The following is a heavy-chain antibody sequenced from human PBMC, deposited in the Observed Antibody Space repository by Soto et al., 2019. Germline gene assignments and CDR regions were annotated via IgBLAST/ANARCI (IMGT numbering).Heavy chain of an antibody. CDR3: ARAGGTMVRGVISGWFDP. Sequence: QVQLQESGPGLVKPSQTLSLTCTVSGGSISSGGYYWSWIRQHPGKGLEWIGYIYYSGSTYYNPSLKSRVTISVDTSKNQFSLKLSSVTAADTAVYYCARAGGTMVRGVISGWFDPWGQGTLVTVSS. V-gene: IGHV4-31*03. CDR1: GGSISSGGYY. D-gene: IGHD3-10*01. J-gene: IGHJ5*02. CDR2: IYYSGST.